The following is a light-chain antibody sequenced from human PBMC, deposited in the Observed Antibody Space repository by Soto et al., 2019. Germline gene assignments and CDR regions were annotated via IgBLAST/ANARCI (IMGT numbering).Light chain of an antibody. CDR3: QQGNSFTIT. Sequence: DIQMTQSPSSVSASVGDRVSITCRASHNVNWLAWYQQKPGRAPKLLIYAASSLQSGVPPRFSGSGSGTDFTLTINDLQPEDFATYYCQQGNSFTITFGQGTRLEIK. J-gene: IGKJ5*01. V-gene: IGKV1-12*01. CDR2: AAS. CDR1: HNVNW.